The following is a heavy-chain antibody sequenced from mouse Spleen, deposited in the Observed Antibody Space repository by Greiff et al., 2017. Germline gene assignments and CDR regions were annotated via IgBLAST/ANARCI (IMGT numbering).Heavy chain of an antibody. CDR3: AREGANWDFDY. CDR2: IYPNSGGT. J-gene: IGHJ2*01. Sequence: VQLHQPGAELVKPGASVKLSCKASGYSFTSYWMHWVKQWPGRGLEWIGRIYPNSGGTKYNEMFKSKATLTVDKPSSIAYMQLSSLTTEDSAVYYCAREGANWDFDYWGQGTTLTVSS. D-gene: IGHD4-1*01. CDR1: GYSFTSYW. V-gene: IGHV1-72*01.